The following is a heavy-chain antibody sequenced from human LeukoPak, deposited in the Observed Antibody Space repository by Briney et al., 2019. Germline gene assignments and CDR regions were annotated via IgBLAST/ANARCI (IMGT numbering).Heavy chain of an antibody. J-gene: IGHJ4*02. V-gene: IGHV3-30*18. D-gene: IGHD3-3*01. CDR3: AKDSFWSGQSPCDY. CDR2: ISYDGSNK. Sequence: PGGSLRLSCAASGFTFSSYGMHWVRQAPGKGLEWVAVISYDGSNKYYADSVKGRFTISRDNSKNTLYLQMNSLRAEDTAVYYCAKDSFWSGQSPCDYWGQGTLVTVSS. CDR1: GFTFSSYG.